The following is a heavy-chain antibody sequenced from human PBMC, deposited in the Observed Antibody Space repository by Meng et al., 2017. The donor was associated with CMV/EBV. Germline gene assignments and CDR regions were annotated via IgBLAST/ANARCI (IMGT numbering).Heavy chain of an antibody. CDR3: ARNHPGDYDFWSGYPYFDY. J-gene: IGHJ4*02. D-gene: IGHD3-3*01. V-gene: IGHV4-39*07. CDR1: SSSYY. CDR2: IYYSGST. Sequence: SSSYYGGWIRQPPGKGLEWIGSIYYSGSTYYNPSLKSRVTISVDTSKNQFSLKLSSVTAADTAVYYCARNHPGDYDFWSGYPYFDYWGQGTLVTVSS.